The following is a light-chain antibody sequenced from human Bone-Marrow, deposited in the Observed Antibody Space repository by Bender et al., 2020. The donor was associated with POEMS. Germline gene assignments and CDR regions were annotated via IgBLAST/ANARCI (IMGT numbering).Light chain of an antibody. CDR2: QDT. Sequence: SYEVTQPPSVSVSPGQTASITCSGDDLGDKYVAWYQQKPGQSPVLVIYQDTKRPSGIPERFSGSNSGNTATLTISGTQAMDKADYYCQAWDTYSVIFGGGTKLTVL. J-gene: IGLJ2*01. V-gene: IGLV3-1*01. CDR1: DLGDKY. CDR3: QAWDTYSVI.